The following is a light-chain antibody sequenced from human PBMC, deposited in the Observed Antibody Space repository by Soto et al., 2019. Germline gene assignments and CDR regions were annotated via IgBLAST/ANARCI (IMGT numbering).Light chain of an antibody. Sequence: QSVLTQPASVSGSPGQSITISCTGTSSDVGGYNYVSWYQQHPGKAPKLMIYEVSNRPSGVSNRFSGSKPGNTVSLTISGLQAEDEADYYCSSWDSSLSAYVFGTGTKVTV. J-gene: IGLJ1*01. CDR3: SSWDSSLSAYV. V-gene: IGLV2-14*01. CDR2: EVS. CDR1: SSDVGGYNY.